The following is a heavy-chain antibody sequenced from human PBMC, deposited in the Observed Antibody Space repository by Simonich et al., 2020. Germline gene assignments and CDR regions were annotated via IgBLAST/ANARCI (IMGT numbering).Heavy chain of an antibody. V-gene: IGHV1-2*02. CDR1: GYTFTGYY. J-gene: IGHJ3*02. CDR2: INPNSGGT. Sequence: QVQLVQSGAEVKKPGASVKVSCKASGYTFTGYYMHGVRQAPGQGLGWMGWINPNSGGTNYAQKFQGRVTMTRDTSISTAYMELSRLRADDTAVYYCARGRLTGDKGAFDIWGQGTMVTVSS. CDR3: ARGRLTGDKGAFDI. D-gene: IGHD7-27*01.